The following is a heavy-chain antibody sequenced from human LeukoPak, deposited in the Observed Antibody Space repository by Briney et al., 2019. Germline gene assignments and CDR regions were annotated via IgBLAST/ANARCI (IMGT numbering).Heavy chain of an antibody. J-gene: IGHJ3*02. V-gene: IGHV3-9*01. CDR3: AKGGPGYSYANDAFDI. D-gene: IGHD5-18*01. CDR2: ISWNSGSI. Sequence: GRSLRLSCAASGFTFDDYAMHWVRQAPGKGLEWVSGISWNSGSIGYADSVKGRFTISRDNAKNSLYLQMNSLRVEDTAVYYCAKGGPGYSYANDAFDIWGQGTMVTASS. CDR1: GFTFDDYA.